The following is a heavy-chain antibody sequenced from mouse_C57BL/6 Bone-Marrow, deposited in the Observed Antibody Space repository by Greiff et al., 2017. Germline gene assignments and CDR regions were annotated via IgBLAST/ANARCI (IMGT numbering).Heavy chain of an antibody. Sequence: QVQLQQPGAELVKPGASVKLSCKASGYTFTSYWMQWVKQRPGQGLEWIGEIDPSDSYTNSTQKFKGKATLTVDTSSSTAYMQLSSLTSEDSAVYYCARDYGSSLYWYFDVWGTGTTVTVSS. CDR3: ARDYGSSLYWYFDV. CDR1: GYTFTSYW. V-gene: IGHV1-50*01. J-gene: IGHJ1*03. CDR2: IDPSDSYT. D-gene: IGHD1-1*01.